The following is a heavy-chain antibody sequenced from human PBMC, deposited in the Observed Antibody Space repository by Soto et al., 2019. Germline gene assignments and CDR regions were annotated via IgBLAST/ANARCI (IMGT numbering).Heavy chain of an antibody. V-gene: IGHV4-59*01. J-gene: IGHJ4*02. D-gene: IGHD3-10*01. CDR1: GGSISSYY. Sequence: SETLSLTCTVSGGSISSYYWSWIRQPPGKGLEWIGYIYYSGSTNYNPSLKSRVTISVDTSKNQFSLKLSSVTAADTAVYYCAGITIVRGVTNFDYWGQGTLVTVSS. CDR2: IYYSGST. CDR3: AGITIVRGVTNFDY.